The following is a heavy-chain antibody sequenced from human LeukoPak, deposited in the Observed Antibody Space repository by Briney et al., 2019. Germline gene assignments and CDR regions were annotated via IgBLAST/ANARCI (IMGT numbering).Heavy chain of an antibody. D-gene: IGHD5-12*01. CDR3: ARVYGAGYDFRGAFDI. CDR2: VYYSGST. V-gene: IGHV4-59*01. CDR1: GDSISTYY. J-gene: IGHJ3*02. Sequence: SETLSLTCTVSGDSISTYYWSWIRQPPGKGLEWIGYVYYSGSTNYNPSLKSRVTISVDTSKNQFSLKLSSVTAADTAVYYCARVYGAGYDFRGAFDIWGQGTMVTVSS.